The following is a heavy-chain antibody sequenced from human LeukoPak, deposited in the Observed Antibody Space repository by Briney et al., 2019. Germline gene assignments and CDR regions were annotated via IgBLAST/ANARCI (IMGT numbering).Heavy chain of an antibody. J-gene: IGHJ4*02. V-gene: IGHV4-39*01. D-gene: IGHD3-10*01. CDR1: SGSISSTSAY. Sequence: SETLSLTCTVSSGSISSTSAYWGWIRQPPGKGLEWIGTIYYSRNTYYNPSLRSRVTISVDTSKNQFSLTLTSVTAADTAVYCCARPGAWGSLDYWGQGTLVTVSS. CDR3: ARPGAWGSLDY. CDR2: IYYSRNT.